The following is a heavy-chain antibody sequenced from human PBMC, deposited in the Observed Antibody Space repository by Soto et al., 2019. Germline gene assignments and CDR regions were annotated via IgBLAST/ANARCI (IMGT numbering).Heavy chain of an antibody. CDR1: GGSISTYY. D-gene: IGHD1-20*01. Sequence: SETLSLTCTVSGGSISTYYWGWIRQPPGKGLEWIGSIYYSGSSYYNPSLKSRVTISVDTSKNQFSLKLSSVTAADTAVYYCARRHNWNDGAFDYWGQGTLVTVSS. CDR3: ARRHNWNDGAFDY. V-gene: IGHV4-39*01. J-gene: IGHJ4*02. CDR2: IYYSGSS.